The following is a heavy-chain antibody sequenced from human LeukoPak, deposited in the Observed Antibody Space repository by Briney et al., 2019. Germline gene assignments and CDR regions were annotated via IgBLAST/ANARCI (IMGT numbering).Heavy chain of an antibody. CDR2: INHSENT. V-gene: IGHV4-34*01. CDR3: ARLRGLRFRFWFDP. CDR1: GGAFSGYY. J-gene: IGHJ5*02. D-gene: IGHD5-12*01. Sequence: SDTLSLTCAVYGGAFSGYYWSWIRQPPGKGLEWIGEINHSENTNYNPSLNSRVTISVDTSKNQFSLKLSSVTAADTAVYYCARLRGLRFRFWFDPWGQGTLVTVSS.